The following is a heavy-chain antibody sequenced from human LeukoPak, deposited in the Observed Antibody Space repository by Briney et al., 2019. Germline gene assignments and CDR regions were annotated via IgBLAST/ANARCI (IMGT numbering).Heavy chain of an antibody. Sequence: GSSVKVSCKTSGGTFSSYAISWVRQAPGQGLEWMGGIIPIFGTANYAQKFQGRVTITADESTSTAYMELSSLRSEDTAVYYCASYYGGNPGYYYYYMDVWGKGTTVTVSS. CDR3: ASYYGGNPGYYYYYMDV. CDR2: IIPIFGTA. V-gene: IGHV1-69*01. J-gene: IGHJ6*03. D-gene: IGHD4-23*01. CDR1: GGTFSSYA.